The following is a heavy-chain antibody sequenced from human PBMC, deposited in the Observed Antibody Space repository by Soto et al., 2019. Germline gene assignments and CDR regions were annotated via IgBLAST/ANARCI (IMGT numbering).Heavy chain of an antibody. CDR3: ARDIIGYYDFWSGYPDAYYYYYGMDV. Sequence: GGSLRLSCAASGFTFSSYAMHWVRQAPGKGLEWVAVISYDGSNKYYADPVKGRFTISRDNSKNTLYLQMNSLRAEDTAVYYCARDIIGYYDFWSGYPDAYYYYYGMDVWGQGTTVTVSS. J-gene: IGHJ6*02. CDR1: GFTFSSYA. V-gene: IGHV3-30-3*01. CDR2: ISYDGSNK. D-gene: IGHD3-3*01.